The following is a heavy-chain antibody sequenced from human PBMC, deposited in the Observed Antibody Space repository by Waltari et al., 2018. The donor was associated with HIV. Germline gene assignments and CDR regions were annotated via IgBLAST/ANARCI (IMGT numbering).Heavy chain of an antibody. V-gene: IGHV1-2*02. D-gene: IGHD2-2*01. CDR1: GYTFTGYY. J-gene: IGHJ3*02. Sequence: QVQLVQSGAEVKKPGASVKVSCKASGYTFTGYYMPWVRQGPGQGLEWMGWINPNSGGTNYAQKCQGRVTMTRDTSISTAYMELSRLRSDDTAVYYCARGMPAASFGGAFDIWGQGTMVTVSS. CDR3: ARGMPAASFGGAFDI. CDR2: INPNSGGT.